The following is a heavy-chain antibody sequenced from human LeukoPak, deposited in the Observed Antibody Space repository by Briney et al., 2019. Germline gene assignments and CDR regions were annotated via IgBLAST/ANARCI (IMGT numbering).Heavy chain of an antibody. J-gene: IGHJ4*02. D-gene: IGHD4-11*01. CDR2: ISGSGGST. CDR3: ARGGLHSYSKEFDY. CDR1: GFTFSSYA. V-gene: IGHV3-23*01. Sequence: GGSLRLSCAASGFTFSSYAMSWVRQAPGKGLEWVSAISGSGGSTYYADSVKGRFTISRDNSKNTLYLQMNSLRAEDTAVYYCARGGLHSYSKEFDYWGQGTLVTVSS.